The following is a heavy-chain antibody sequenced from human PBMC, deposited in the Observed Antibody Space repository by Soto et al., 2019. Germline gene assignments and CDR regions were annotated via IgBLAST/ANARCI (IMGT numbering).Heavy chain of an antibody. J-gene: IGHJ6*02. Sequence: QVQLVQSGAEVKKPGSSVKVSCKASGGTFSNYAISWVRQAPGQGLEWMGGIIPISGTANYAQKFQGRVTITADESTSTAYMELSSLRSEDTAVYYCARSQGSSTSLEIYYYYDYGMDVCGQGTRVTVSS. D-gene: IGHD2-2*01. CDR1: GGTFSNYA. CDR2: IIPISGTA. CDR3: ARSQGSSTSLEIYYYYDYGMDV. V-gene: IGHV1-69*01.